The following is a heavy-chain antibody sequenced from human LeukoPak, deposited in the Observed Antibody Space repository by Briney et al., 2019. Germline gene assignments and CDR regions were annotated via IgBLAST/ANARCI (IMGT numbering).Heavy chain of an antibody. D-gene: IGHD1-26*01. J-gene: IGHJ6*03. CDR3: AAASGSYYYYYMDV. Sequence: PSETLSLTCTVSGYFISSGYYWGWIRHPPGKGLEWIGSIYHSGSTYYNPSLKSRVTISVDTSKNQFSLKLSSVTAADTAVYYCAAASGSYYYYYMDVWGKGTTVTVSS. CDR2: IYHSGST. CDR1: GYFISSGYY. V-gene: IGHV4-38-2*02.